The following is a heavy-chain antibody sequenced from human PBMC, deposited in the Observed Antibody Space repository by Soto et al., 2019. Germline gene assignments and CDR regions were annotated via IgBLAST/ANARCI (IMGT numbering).Heavy chain of an antibody. D-gene: IGHD5-18*01. Sequence: GGSLRLSCAASGFTFSSYAMHWVRQAPGKGLEWVAVISYDGSNKYYADSVKGRFTISRDNSKNTLYLQMNSLRAEDTAVYYCEADTAMVKDYYYGMDVWGQGTTVTVS. CDR1: GFTFSSYA. CDR3: EADTAMVKDYYYGMDV. J-gene: IGHJ6*02. CDR2: ISYDGSNK. V-gene: IGHV3-30-3*01.